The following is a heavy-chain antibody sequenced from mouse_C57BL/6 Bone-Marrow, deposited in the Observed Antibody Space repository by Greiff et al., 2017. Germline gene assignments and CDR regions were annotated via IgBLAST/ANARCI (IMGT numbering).Heavy chain of an antibody. Sequence: QVQLKESGAELARPGASVKLSCKASGYTFTSYGISWVKQRTGQGLEWIGEIYPRSGNTYYNEKFKGKATLTADKSSSTAYMELRSLTSEDSAVYFCARDELGRRYYAMDYWGQGTSVTVSS. CDR2: IYPRSGNT. D-gene: IGHD4-1*01. V-gene: IGHV1-81*01. J-gene: IGHJ4*01. CDR1: GYTFTSYG. CDR3: ARDELGRRYYAMDY.